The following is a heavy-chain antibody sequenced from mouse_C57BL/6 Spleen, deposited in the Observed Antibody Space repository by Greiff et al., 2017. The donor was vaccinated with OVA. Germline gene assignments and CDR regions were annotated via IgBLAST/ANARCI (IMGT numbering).Heavy chain of an antibody. J-gene: IGHJ2*01. CDR1: GYTFTDYY. CDR3: ARSGNWAYYFDY. CDR2: IYPGSGNT. V-gene: IGHV1-76*01. Sequence: LVESGAELVRPGASVKLSCKASGYTFTDYYINWVKQRPGQGLEWIARIYPGSGNTYYNEKFKGKATLTAEKSSSTAYMQLSSLTSEDSAVYFCARSGNWAYYFDYWGQGTTLTVSS. D-gene: IGHD4-1*01.